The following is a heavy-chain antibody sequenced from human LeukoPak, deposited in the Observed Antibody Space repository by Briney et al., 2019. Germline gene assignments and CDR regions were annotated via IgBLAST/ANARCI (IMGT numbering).Heavy chain of an antibody. V-gene: IGHV4-61*01. CDR1: GGAVSSGSPH. J-gene: IGHJ5*02. CDR2: IYYSGST. D-gene: IGHD5-24*01. CDR3: ARRRRDGYNYWFDP. Sequence: SETLSLTCTVAGGAVSSGSPHWSWIRPPPGQGLEWPGYIYYSGSTNYNPSLKSRVTISVDTSKNQFSLKLSSVTAADTAVYYCARRRRDGYNYWFDPWGQGTLVTVSS.